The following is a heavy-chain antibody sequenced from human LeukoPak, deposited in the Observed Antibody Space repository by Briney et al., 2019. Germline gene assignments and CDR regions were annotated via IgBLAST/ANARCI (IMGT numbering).Heavy chain of an antibody. J-gene: IGHJ4*02. D-gene: IGHD3-3*01. CDR3: AKIRVLRFLEWLSD. CDR1: GLTFSTYS. Sequence: GGSLRLSCAASGLTFSTYSMNWVRQAPGKGLEWVSYISSSSNTIYYADSVKGRFTISRDNSKNTLYLQMNSLRAEDTAVYYCAKIRVLRFLEWLSDWGQGTLVTVSS. V-gene: IGHV3-48*01. CDR2: ISSSSNTI.